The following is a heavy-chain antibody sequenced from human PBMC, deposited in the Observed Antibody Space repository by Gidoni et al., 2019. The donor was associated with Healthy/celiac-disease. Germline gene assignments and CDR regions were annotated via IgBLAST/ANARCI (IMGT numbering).Heavy chain of an antibody. D-gene: IGHD3-22*01. CDR2: IYYSGST. CDR3: ARGHPDYYDSSGYYYGVRS. J-gene: IGHJ4*02. V-gene: IGHV4-61*01. CDR1: GGSVSSGSYY. Sequence: QVQLQESGPGLVKPSETLSLTCTVSGGSVSSGSYYWSWIRQPPGKGLEWIGYIYYSGSTNYNPSLKSRVTISVDTSKNQFSLKLSSVTAADTAVYYCARGHPDYYDSSGYYYGVRSWGQGTLVTVSS.